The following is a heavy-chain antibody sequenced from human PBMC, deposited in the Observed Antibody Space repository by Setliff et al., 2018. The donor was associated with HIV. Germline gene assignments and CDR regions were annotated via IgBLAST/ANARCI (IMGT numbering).Heavy chain of an antibody. Sequence: SETLSLTCAVSGGSTSSNWWSWVRQSPGKGLEWIGEIYHSGSTHYNPSLQSRVTISVDKSKSQFSLKLNSVTAADTAVYYCATCRHRPSNWFDPWGQGTLVTVSS. CDR2: IYHSGST. CDR1: GGSTSSNW. CDR3: ATCRHRPSNWFDP. V-gene: IGHV4-4*02. J-gene: IGHJ5*02.